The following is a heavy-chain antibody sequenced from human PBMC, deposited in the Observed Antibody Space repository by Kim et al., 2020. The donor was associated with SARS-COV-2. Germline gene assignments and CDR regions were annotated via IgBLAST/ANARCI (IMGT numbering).Heavy chain of an antibody. D-gene: IGHD3-10*01. J-gene: IGHJ6*02. CDR1: EFSFSSYS. V-gene: IGHV3-48*02. Sequence: GGSLRLSCGASEFSFSSYSMNWVRQAPGKGLEWVSYISRSSSTINYADSVKGRFTISRDDAKKSLYLQMNSLRDEDTAVYYCARGFSDLGYNYYYMDVWGQGTTVTVSS. CDR3: ARGFSDLGYNYYYMDV. CDR2: ISRSSSTI.